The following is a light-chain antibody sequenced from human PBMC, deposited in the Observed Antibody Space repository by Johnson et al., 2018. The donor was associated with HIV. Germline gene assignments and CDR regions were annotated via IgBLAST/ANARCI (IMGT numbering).Light chain of an antibody. CDR1: SSNIGNNY. V-gene: IGLV1-51*01. Sequence: QSVLTQPPSVSAAPGQKVTISCSGSSSNIGNNYVSWYQQLPGTAPKLLIYDNTKRPSGIPDRFSGSKSGTSATLGITGLQTGDEADYYCGRWDHSLSADVFGTGTKVTVL. J-gene: IGLJ1*01. CDR2: DNT. CDR3: GRWDHSLSADV.